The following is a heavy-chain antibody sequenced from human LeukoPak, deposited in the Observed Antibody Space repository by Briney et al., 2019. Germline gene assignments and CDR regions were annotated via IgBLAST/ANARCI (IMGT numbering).Heavy chain of an antibody. J-gene: IGHJ5*02. CDR1: GGSISNSTYY. D-gene: IGHD3-16*02. V-gene: IGHV4-39*01. CDR3: ARLGRSYRQISWFDP. CDR2: LYHSEIT. Sequence: PSDTLSLTCSVSGGSISNSTYYWGWVRQPPGRGLVRIECLYHSEITHYHPALPSRDPKSLDTSLNQIAMKLSSVTAADTAVYYCARLGRSYRQISWFDPWGQGILVTVSS.